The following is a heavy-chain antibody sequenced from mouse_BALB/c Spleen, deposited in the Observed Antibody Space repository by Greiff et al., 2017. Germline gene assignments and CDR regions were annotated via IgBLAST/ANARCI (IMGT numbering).Heavy chain of an antibody. CDR2: ISSGGST. CDR1: GFTFSSYA. V-gene: IGHV5-6-5*01. Sequence: EVQGVESGGGLVKPGGSLKLSCAASGFTFSSYAMSWVRQTPEKRLEWVASISSGGSTYYPDSVKGRFTISRDNARNILYLQMSSLRSEDTAMYYCARGNRYYWYFDVWGAGTTVTVSP. CDR3: ARGNRYYWYFDV. D-gene: IGHD2-14*01. J-gene: IGHJ1*01.